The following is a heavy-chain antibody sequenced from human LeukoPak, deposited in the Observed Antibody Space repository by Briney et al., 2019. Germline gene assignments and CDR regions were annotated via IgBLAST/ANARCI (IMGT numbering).Heavy chain of an antibody. CDR3: ARVEYSYGEEY. CDR2: INPNSGGT. V-gene: IGHV1-2*06. J-gene: IGHJ4*02. CDR1: GYTFTGYY. Sequence: GASVKVSCKASGYTFTGYYMHWVRQAPGQGLEWMGRINPNSGGTNYAQKFQGRVTMTRDTSVSTAYMELSRLRSDDTAVYYCARVEYSYGEEYWGQGTLVTVSS. D-gene: IGHD5-18*01.